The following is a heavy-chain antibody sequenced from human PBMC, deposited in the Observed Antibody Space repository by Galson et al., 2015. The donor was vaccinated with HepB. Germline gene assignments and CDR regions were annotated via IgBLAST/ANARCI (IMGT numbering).Heavy chain of an antibody. CDR3: AKEDYDFWSGYSGPDY. J-gene: IGHJ4*02. CDR2: ISYDGSNK. D-gene: IGHD3-3*01. Sequence: SLRLSCAASGFTFSSYGMHRVRQAPGKGLEWVAVISYDGSNKYYADSVKGRFTISRDNSKNTLYLQMNSLRAEDTAVYYCAKEDYDFWSGYSGPDYWGQGTLVTVSS. CDR1: GFTFSSYG. V-gene: IGHV3-30*18.